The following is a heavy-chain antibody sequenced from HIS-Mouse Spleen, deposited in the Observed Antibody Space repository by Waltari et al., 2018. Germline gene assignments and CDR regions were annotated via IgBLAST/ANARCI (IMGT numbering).Heavy chain of an antibody. J-gene: IGHJ4*02. V-gene: IGHV3-30*18. CDR2: ISYDGSNK. Sequence: VAVISYDGSNKYYADSVKGRFTISRDNSKNTLYLQMNSLRAEDTAVYYCAKDGWGAPAKYYYGSGSYYILAHFDYWGQGTLVTVSS. CDR3: AKDGWGAPAKYYYGSGSYYILAHFDY. D-gene: IGHD3-10*01.